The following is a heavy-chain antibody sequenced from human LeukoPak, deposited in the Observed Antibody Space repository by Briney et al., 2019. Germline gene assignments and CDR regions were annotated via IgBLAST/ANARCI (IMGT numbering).Heavy chain of an antibody. Sequence: SQTLSLTCTVSGGSISSGSYYWSWIRQPAGKGLEWIGRIYTSGSTNYNPSLKSRVTISVDTSKNQFSLKLSSVTAADTAVYYCARDGVVVPAADYYYYYMDVWGKGTTVTVSS. CDR2: IYTSGST. J-gene: IGHJ6*03. CDR1: GGSISSGSYY. CDR3: ARDGVVVPAADYYYYYMDV. V-gene: IGHV4-61*02. D-gene: IGHD2-2*01.